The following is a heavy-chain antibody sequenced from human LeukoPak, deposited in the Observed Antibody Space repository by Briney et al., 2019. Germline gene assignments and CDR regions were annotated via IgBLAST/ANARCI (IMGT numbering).Heavy chain of an antibody. CDR1: GFTFSSYG. CDR2: ISYDGSNR. D-gene: IGHD3-10*01. V-gene: IGHV3-30*18. CDR3: VKPYYFSSGSLT. Sequence: GGSLRLSCAASGFTFSSYGMHWVRQAPGKGLEWVAVISYDGSNRYYADSVKGRFTISRDTSKNTLYLQMNSLRAEDTAVYYCVKPYYFSSGSLTWGQGTLVTVSS. J-gene: IGHJ5*02.